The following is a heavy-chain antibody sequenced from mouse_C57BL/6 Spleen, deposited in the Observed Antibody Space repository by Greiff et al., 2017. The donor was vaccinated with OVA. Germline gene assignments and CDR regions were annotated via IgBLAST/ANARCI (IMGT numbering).Heavy chain of an antibody. J-gene: IGHJ4*01. CDR3: ARGDGPYYYAMDY. D-gene: IGHD2-3*01. CDR1: GYSITSGYY. Sequence: QKSGPGLVKPSQSLSLTCSVTGYSITSGYYWNWIRQFPGNKLEWMGYISYDGSNNYNPSLKNRISITRDKSKNQFYLKLNSVTTEDTATYYCARGDGPYYYAMDYWGQGTSVTVSS. V-gene: IGHV3-6*01. CDR2: ISYDGSN.